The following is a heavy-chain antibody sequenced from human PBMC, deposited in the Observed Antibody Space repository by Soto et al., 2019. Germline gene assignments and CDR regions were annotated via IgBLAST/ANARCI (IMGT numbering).Heavy chain of an antibody. CDR2: ISSSGSTI. CDR3: AREIHSKDYYYYGMDV. J-gene: IGHJ6*02. V-gene: IGHV3-48*03. Sequence: MQLVESGGGVVQPGRSLRLSCAASGFTFSSYEMNWVRQAPGKGLEWVSYISSSGSTIYYADSVKGRFTISRDNAKNSLYLQMNSLRAEDTAVYYCAREIHSKDYYYYGMDVWGQGTTVTVSS. CDR1: GFTFSSYE.